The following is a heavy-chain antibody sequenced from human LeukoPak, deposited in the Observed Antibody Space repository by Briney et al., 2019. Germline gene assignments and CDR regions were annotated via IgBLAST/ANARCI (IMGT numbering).Heavy chain of an antibody. CDR1: GFTFSNYA. D-gene: IGHD6-19*01. Sequence: PGGSLRLSCAASGFTFSNYAMSWVRQAPGKGLEWVSTITRSGDSTSYADSVKGRFTISRDNSKNTLYLQMNSLRAEDTAVYYCAKGEVSSDAQAFDYWGQGTLVTVSS. V-gene: IGHV3-23*01. CDR3: AKGEVSSDAQAFDY. CDR2: ITRSGDST. J-gene: IGHJ4*02.